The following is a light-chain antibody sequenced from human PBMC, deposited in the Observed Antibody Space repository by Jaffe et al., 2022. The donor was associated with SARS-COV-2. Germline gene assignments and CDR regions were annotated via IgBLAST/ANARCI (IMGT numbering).Light chain of an antibody. J-gene: IGLJ1*01. CDR1: SSDVASYGL. CDR3: CSYAGSRGLV. V-gene: IGLV2-23*01. CDR2: EGS. Sequence: QSALTQPASVSGSPGQSITLSCTGTSSDVASYGLVSWYRQHPGKAPKLIIYEGSKRPSGVSDRFSGSKSDNVASLTISGLQAEDEGDYYCCSYAGSRGLVFGTGTRVTVL.